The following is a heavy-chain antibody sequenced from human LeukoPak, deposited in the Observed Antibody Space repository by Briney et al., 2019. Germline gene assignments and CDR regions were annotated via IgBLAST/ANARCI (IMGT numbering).Heavy chain of an antibody. J-gene: IGHJ4*02. V-gene: IGHV4-4*07. CDR3: GRQGYTGSHYFIDF. Sequence: SETLSLTCTVSSGSISSYHWGWVRQPPGKGLEWIGRIYTTGTTHYNPSLKSRLTMSVDTSTNQFSLNLTSVTAADTAVYYCGRQGYTGSHYFIDFWSEGTLVAVS. CDR2: IYTTGTT. CDR1: SGSISSYH. D-gene: IGHD1-26*01.